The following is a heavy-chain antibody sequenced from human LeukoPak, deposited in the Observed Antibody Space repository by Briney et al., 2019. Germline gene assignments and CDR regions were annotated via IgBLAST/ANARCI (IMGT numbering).Heavy chain of an antibody. D-gene: IGHD2-2*01. CDR2: IYYSGST. CDR1: GSSISDNYY. CDR3: ARHGRLIVVVPAAMYYFDY. Sequence: PSETLSLTCTIFGSSISDNYYWGWIRRPPGKGLEWIGSIYYSGSTYYNPSLKSRVTISVDTSKNQFSLKLSSVTAADTAVYYCARHGRLIVVVPAAMYYFDYWGQGTLVTVSS. V-gene: IGHV4-38-2*02. J-gene: IGHJ4*02.